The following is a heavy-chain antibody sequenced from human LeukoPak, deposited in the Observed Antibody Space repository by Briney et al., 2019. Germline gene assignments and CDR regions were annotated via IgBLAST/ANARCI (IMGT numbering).Heavy chain of an antibody. D-gene: IGHD6-13*01. CDR1: GYSFVGYH. J-gene: IGHJ4*02. CDR2: INPNSGGT. V-gene: IGHV1-2*06. Sequence: ASVKVSCKASGYSFVGYHMHWVRQAPGQGLEWMGRINPNSGGTNYAQKFQGRVTMTRDTSISTAYMELSRLTSDDTAVYYCAPEYSSTWFHLHYWGQGTLVTVSS. CDR3: APEYSSTWFHLHY.